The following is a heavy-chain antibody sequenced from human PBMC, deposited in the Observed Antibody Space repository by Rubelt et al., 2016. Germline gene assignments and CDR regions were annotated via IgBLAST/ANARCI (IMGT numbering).Heavy chain of an antibody. Sequence: GSGGGLVQPGGSLRLSCAASGFTFSSYAMSWVRQAPGKGLEWVSAISGSGGSTYYADSVKGRFTISRDNSKNTLYLQMNSLRAEDTAVYYCARERLGNCSGGSCYLNDWGQGTLVTVSS. V-gene: IGHV3-23*01. CDR2: ISGSGGST. CDR3: ARERLGNCSGGSCYLND. D-gene: IGHD2-15*01. J-gene: IGHJ4*02. CDR1: GFTFSSYA.